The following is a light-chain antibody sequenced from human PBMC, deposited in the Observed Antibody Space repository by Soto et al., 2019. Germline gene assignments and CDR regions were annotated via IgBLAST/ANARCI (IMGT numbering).Light chain of an antibody. Sequence: IQMTQSPSSVSASVGDSVTITCRASQDISRWLVWYQQKPGKAPKLLFSAASDLQSGVPSRFIGSGSGTDFTLTISSLQPEDFATYYCQQASNLTPLTFGGGTKVEIK. J-gene: IGKJ4*01. V-gene: IGKV1-12*01. CDR3: QQASNLTPLT. CDR2: AAS. CDR1: QDISRW.